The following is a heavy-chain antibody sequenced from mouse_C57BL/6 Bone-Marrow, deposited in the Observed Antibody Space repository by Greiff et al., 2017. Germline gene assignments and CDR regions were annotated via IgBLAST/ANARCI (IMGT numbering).Heavy chain of an antibody. V-gene: IGHV1-55*01. CDR2: IYPGSGST. CDR1: GYTFTSYW. Sequence: VQLQQSGAELVKPGASVKMSCKASGYTFTSYWITWVKQRPGQGLEWIGVIYPGSGSTNYNEKFKSKATLTVDTSSSTADMHLSSLTSEDSAVCYCEREGIYYYGRSPLGIGVWGTGTTVTVSS. D-gene: IGHD1-1*01. CDR3: EREGIYYYGRSPLGIGV. J-gene: IGHJ1*03.